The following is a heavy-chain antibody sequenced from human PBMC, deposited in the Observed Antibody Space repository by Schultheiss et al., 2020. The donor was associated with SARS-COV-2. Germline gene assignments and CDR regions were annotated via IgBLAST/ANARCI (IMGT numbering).Heavy chain of an antibody. V-gene: IGHV1-69*13. D-gene: IGHD2-2*02. Sequence: SVKVSCKASGYTFTSYAMHWVRQAPGQRLEWMGWIIPIFGTANYAQKFQGRVTIAADESTSTAYMELSSLRSEDTAVYYCARVPTIVPAAIRPWIQLSPPEGGMDVWGQGTTVTVSS. J-gene: IGHJ6*02. CDR3: ARVPTIVPAAIRPWIQLSPPEGGMDV. CDR1: GYTFTSYA. CDR2: IIPIFGTA.